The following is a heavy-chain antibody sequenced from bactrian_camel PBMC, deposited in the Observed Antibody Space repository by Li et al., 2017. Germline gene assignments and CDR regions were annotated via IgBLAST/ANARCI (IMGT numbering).Heavy chain of an antibody. CDR2: ISGGGGGT. J-gene: IGHJ4*01. V-gene: IGHV3S40*01. CDR1: GFTFSNYY. Sequence: VESGGGLVQPGGSLRPSCAASGFTFSNYYLSWVRQAPGKGLEWVSSISGGGGGTHYADSVKGRFTISRDNAKNTLYLQLNSLKTEDTAMYYCTKDDYWGQGTQVTV. CDR3: TKDDY.